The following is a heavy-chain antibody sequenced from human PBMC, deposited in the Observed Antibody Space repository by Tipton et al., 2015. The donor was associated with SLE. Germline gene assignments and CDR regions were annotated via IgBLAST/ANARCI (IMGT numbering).Heavy chain of an antibody. Sequence: LRLSCTVSGGSISSGSYYWSWIRQPAGKGLEWIGRIYASGSTNYNPSLKSRVTISVDTSKNQFSLKLSSVTAADTAVYYCARVADSGDAFDIWGQGTMVTVSS. CDR3: ARVADSGDAFDI. CDR2: IYASGST. J-gene: IGHJ3*02. CDR1: GGSISSGSYY. D-gene: IGHD3-10*01. V-gene: IGHV4-61*02.